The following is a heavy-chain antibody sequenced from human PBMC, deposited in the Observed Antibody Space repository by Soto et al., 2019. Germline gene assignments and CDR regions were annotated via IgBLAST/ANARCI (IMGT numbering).Heavy chain of an antibody. CDR1: GDTFTDYY. V-gene: IGHV1-46*01. CDR2: VNPSGGHT. CDR3: ARGGHVVVVTAALDY. J-gene: IGHJ4*02. Sequence: GASVKVSCKASGDTFTDYYIHWVRQAPGQGLEWMGTVNPSGGHTTYAQHFLGRVTMTRDTSTSTLYMELTSPTSDDTAIYYCARGGHVVVVTAALDYWGQGTLVTVSS. D-gene: IGHD2-21*02.